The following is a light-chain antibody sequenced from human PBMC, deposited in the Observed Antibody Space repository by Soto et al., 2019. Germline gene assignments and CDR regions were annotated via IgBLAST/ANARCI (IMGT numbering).Light chain of an antibody. CDR3: QQYKNWPFT. J-gene: IGKJ3*01. CDR1: QSVSSSY. CDR2: GAS. V-gene: IGKV3-15*01. Sequence: EMVLTQSPGTLSLSPGERATLSCRASQSVSSSYLAWYQQKPGQAPRLLIYGASTRATGIPASFIGNGSGTEFTLTASSLQPEDFAVYYCQQYKNWPFTFGPGTKVDIK.